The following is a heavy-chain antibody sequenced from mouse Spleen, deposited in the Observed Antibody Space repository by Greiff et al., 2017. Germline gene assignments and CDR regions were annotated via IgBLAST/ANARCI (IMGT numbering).Heavy chain of an antibody. D-gene: IGHD2-4*01. Sequence: EVQGVESGGGLVQPGGSRKLSCAASGFTFSSFGMHWVRQAPEKGLEWVAYISSGSSTIYYADTVKGRFTISRDNPKNTLFLQMTSLRSEDTAMYYCARRDYDVRYYAMDYWGQGTSVTVSS. J-gene: IGHJ4*01. CDR2: ISSGSSTI. CDR1: GFTFSSFG. V-gene: IGHV5-17*02. CDR3: ARRDYDVRYYAMDY.